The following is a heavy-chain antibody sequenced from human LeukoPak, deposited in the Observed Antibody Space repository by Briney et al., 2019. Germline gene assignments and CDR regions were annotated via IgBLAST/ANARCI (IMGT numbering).Heavy chain of an antibody. CDR3: ARHFTGRTWFDP. J-gene: IGHJ5*02. CDR1: GGSFSGYY. V-gene: IGHV4-34*01. CDR2: INHSGST. D-gene: IGHD1/OR15-1a*01. Sequence: PSETLSLTCAVYGGSFSGYYWSWIRQPPGKGLEWIGEINHSGSTNYNPSLKSRVTISVDTSKNQFSLNLTSVSATDTAVYYCARHFTGRTWFDPWGQGTLVTVSS.